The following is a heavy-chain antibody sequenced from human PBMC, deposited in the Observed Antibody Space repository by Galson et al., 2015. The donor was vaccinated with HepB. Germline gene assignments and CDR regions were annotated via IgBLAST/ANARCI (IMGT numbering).Heavy chain of an antibody. CDR1: GYTFINYN. CDR3: ARDYPTVTSNYYYYGMDV. J-gene: IGHJ6*02. Sequence: SVKVSCKASGYTFINYNMHWVRQAPGQRLEWMGLINADNGNTEYSQKSQGRVTMTRDTSTSTVYMELSSLRSEDTAVYYCARDYPTVTSNYYYYGMDVWSQGTTVTVSS. V-gene: IGHV1-3*01. CDR2: INADNGNT. D-gene: IGHD4-17*01.